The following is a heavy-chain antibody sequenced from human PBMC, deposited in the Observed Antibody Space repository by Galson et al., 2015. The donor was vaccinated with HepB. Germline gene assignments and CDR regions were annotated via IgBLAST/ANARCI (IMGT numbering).Heavy chain of an antibody. V-gene: IGHV3-23*01. Sequence: SLRLSCAASGFTFSSYAMSWVRQAPGKGLEWVSAISGSGGSAYYADSVKGRFTISRDNSKNTLYLQMNSLRAEDTAVYYCAKDIVGATMVYAFDIWGQGTMVTVSS. CDR1: GFTFSSYA. D-gene: IGHD1-26*01. J-gene: IGHJ3*02. CDR2: ISGSGGSA. CDR3: AKDIVGATMVYAFDI.